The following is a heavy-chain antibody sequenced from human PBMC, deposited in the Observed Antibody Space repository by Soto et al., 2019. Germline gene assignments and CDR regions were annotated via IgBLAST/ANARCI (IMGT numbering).Heavy chain of an antibody. CDR2: ISGSGGST. V-gene: IGHV3-23*01. J-gene: IGHJ5*02. D-gene: IGHD3-22*01. CDR3: AKDLPDITMIVVVSPFDP. CDR1: GFTFSSYA. Sequence: EVQLLESGGGLVQPGGSLRLSCAASGFTFSSYAMSWVRQAPGKGLEWVSAISGSGGSTYYADSVKGRFTISRDNSKTTLYLQMNSLRAEDTAVYYCAKDLPDITMIVVVSPFDPWGQGTLVTVSS.